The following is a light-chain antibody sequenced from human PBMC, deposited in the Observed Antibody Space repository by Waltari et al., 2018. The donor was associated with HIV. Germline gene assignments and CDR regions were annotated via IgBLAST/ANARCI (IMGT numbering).Light chain of an antibody. V-gene: IGKV3-20*01. CDR3: QQYDTPPFT. J-gene: IGKJ3*01. CDR1: QSVNNRY. CDR2: GAS. Sequence: EILLTQSPGTLSLSPGERATLSCRASQSVNNRYIAWYQQKPGQTPRLLMYGASSRATGIPDRFSGSGSGTDFTLTISRLEPEDFAVYYCQQYDTPPFTFGPGTKVDIK.